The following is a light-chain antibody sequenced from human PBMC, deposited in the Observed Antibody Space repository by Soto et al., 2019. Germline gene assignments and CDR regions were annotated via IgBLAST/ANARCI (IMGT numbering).Light chain of an antibody. J-gene: IGKJ3*01. V-gene: IGKV3-11*01. CDR3: HHRSNWPET. CDR1: QSVSSF. CDR2: DAS. Sequence: EIVLTQSPATLSLPPGERATLSCRASQSVSSFLAWYQQKPGQAPRLLIYDASNRATGIPARFSGSGSGTDFTLTISSLEPEDFAVYYCHHRSNWPETFGPGTKVDIK.